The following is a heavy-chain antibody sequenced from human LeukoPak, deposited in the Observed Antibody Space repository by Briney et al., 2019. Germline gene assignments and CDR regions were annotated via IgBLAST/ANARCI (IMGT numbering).Heavy chain of an antibody. V-gene: IGHV3-23*01. CDR1: GFTFSSYA. J-gene: IGHJ4*02. Sequence: PGGSLRLSCAASGFTFSSYAMRWVRQAPGKGLEWVSAISGSGASTYYADSVKGRFTISRDNSKNTLYLQMNSLRAEDTAVYYCAKAGILWAALSTLDYWGQGTLVTVSS. CDR3: AKAGILWAALSTLDY. CDR2: ISGSGAST. D-gene: IGHD2-21*01.